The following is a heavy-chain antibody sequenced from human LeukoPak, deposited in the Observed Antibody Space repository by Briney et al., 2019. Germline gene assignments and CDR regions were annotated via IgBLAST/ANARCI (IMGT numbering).Heavy chain of an antibody. J-gene: IGHJ4*02. Sequence: GGSLRLSCAASGFTFSSYAMSWVRQAPGKGLEWVLAISGSGGSTYYADSVKGRFTISRDNSKNTLYLQMNSLRAEDTAVYYCAKIPIGYCSSTCCYASDYWGQGTLVTVSS. CDR3: AKIPIGYCSSTCCYASDY. CDR2: ISGSGGST. V-gene: IGHV3-23*01. CDR1: GFTFSSYA. D-gene: IGHD2-2*01.